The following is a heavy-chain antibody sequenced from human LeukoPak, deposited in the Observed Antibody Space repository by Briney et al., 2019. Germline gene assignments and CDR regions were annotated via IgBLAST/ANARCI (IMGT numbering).Heavy chain of an antibody. V-gene: IGHV3-74*01. CDR3: ARGGGMYYYDNSGLDF. CDR2: INSDGSST. Sequence: GGSLRLSCAASGFTFSSHWMHWVRQAPGKGLVWVSRINSDGSSTNYADSVKGRFTILRDNAKNTLYLQMNSLRAEDTAVYYCARGGGMYYYDNSGLDFWRQGTLVTVSS. CDR1: GFTFSSHW. D-gene: IGHD3-22*01. J-gene: IGHJ4*02.